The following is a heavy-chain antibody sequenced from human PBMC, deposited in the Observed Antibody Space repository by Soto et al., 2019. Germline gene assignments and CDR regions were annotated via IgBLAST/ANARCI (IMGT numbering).Heavy chain of an antibody. CDR1: GGSFSKYG. J-gene: IGHJ6*02. CDR2: IIPMFGIG. D-gene: IGHD1-26*01. Sequence: QVQLVQSGAEVQMPGSSVTVSCTASGGSFSKYGISWVRQAPGQGLEWMGGIIPMFGIGNYAEKFLGRVTNTGDESTSTSHMGLRSLRSEDTAVYFCAGGYRENSFCDMDVWGQGTTVTVSS. CDR3: AGGYRENSFCDMDV. V-gene: IGHV1-69*01.